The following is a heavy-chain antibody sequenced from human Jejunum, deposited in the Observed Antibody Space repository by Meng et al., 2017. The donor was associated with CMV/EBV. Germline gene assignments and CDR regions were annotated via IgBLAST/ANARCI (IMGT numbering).Heavy chain of an antibody. CDR3: ARDKDYALFDS. CDR2: IYTSGST. D-gene: IGHD4-17*01. CDR1: RGSISSDY. V-gene: IGHV4-4*07. Sequence: HVRLQESGPGRVRPSXXLSLTCTVSRGSISSDYWSWIRPPAGKGLEWLGRIYTSGSTNYNPSLKSRVTMSVDTSKTQFSLKLSSVTAADTAVYYCARDKDYALFDSWGQGTLVTVSS. J-gene: IGHJ4*02.